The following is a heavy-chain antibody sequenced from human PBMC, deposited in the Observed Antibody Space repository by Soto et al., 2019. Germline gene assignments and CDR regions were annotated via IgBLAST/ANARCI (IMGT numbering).Heavy chain of an antibody. Sequence: QVRLVESGGDVVQPGRSLRLSCAASGFSFSDYSMHWVRQTPGMGLQWLAAISFSGSDTFYADAVKGRFTISRDNSKNTRYLQMNSLRTEDTAVYYCANAATRYFYYGMDVWGQGTTVTVSS. D-gene: IGHD5-12*01. J-gene: IGHJ6*02. CDR2: ISFSGSDT. V-gene: IGHV3-30*04. CDR1: GFSFSDYS. CDR3: ANAATRYFYYGMDV.